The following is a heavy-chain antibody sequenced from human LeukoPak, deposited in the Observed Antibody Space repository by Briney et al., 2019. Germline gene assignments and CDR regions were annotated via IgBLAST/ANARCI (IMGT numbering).Heavy chain of an antibody. CDR2: ISAYNGNT. CDR3: ARDLGYGGNSYYYYGMAV. D-gene: IGHD4-23*01. Sequence: GASVKVSCKASGYTFTSYGISWVRQAPGQGLEWMGWISAYNGNTNYAQKLQGRVTMTTDTSTSTAYMELRSLRSDDTAVYYCARDLGYGGNSYYYYGMAVWGQGTTVTVSS. CDR1: GYTFTSYG. J-gene: IGHJ6*02. V-gene: IGHV1-18*01.